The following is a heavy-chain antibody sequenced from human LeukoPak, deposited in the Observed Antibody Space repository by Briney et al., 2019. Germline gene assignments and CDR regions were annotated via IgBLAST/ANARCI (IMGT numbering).Heavy chain of an antibody. CDR3: ARGQKYRNGYTVTELGSGYFAY. CDR1: GGSISSSSYY. CDR2: ISNSGST. J-gene: IGHJ4*02. Sequence: SETLSLTCTVSGGSISSSSYYWGWIRQPPGKGLEWIGSISNSGSTNYNPSLKSRVTISVDTSKNQFSLKLSSVTAADTAVYYCARGQKYRNGYTVTELGSGYFAYWGQGTLVTVSS. D-gene: IGHD5-18*01. V-gene: IGHV4-39*07.